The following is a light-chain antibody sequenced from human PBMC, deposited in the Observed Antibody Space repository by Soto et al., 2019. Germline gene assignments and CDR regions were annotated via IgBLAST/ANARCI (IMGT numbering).Light chain of an antibody. CDR3: QSYDSSLSGLV. Sequence: QAVVTQPPSVSGAPGQRVTISCTGSSSNIGAGYDVHWYHQLPGTAPKLLIYGNSNRPSGVPDRFSGSKSGTSASLAITGLQAEDEADYYCQSYDSSLSGLVFGTGTKLTVL. V-gene: IGLV1-40*01. J-gene: IGLJ1*01. CDR2: GNS. CDR1: SSNIGAGYD.